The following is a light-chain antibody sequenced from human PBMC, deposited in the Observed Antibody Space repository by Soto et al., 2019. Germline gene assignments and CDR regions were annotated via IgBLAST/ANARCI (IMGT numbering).Light chain of an antibody. V-gene: IGKV1-39*01. CDR2: AAS. CDR1: QSISSY. CDR3: PQSYSTPL. Sequence: DIQMTQSPSSLSASVGDRVTITCRASQSISSYLNWYQQKPGKAPKLLIYAASSLQSGVPSRFNGSGYRTDFTLTVSSLQPEDFATYYCPQSYSTPLFGPGNKV. J-gene: IGKJ1*01.